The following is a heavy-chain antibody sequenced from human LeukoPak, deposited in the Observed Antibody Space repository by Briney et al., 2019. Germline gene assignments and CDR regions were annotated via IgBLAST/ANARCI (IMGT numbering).Heavy chain of an antibody. V-gene: IGHV4-38-2*02. CDR3: VRDVSNYHMLGFDM. D-gene: IGHD1-7*01. CDR1: GYSISSGYY. J-gene: IGHJ3*02. Sequence: PSETLSLTCKVSGYSISSGYYWCWVRQSPGEGLEWIASIYHTGTTNSNPSLKRRVTISIDTSENEVSFRLNSVTAADTAFYYCVRDVSNYHMLGFDMWGPGTVVTVSS. CDR2: IYHTGTT.